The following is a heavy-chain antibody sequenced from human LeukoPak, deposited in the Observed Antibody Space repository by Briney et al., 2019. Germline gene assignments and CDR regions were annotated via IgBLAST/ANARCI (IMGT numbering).Heavy chain of an antibody. V-gene: IGHV1-8*03. CDR3: ARRPAAIPRDYYYMDV. J-gene: IGHJ6*03. CDR2: MNPNSGNT. CDR1: GYTFTSYD. Sequence: ASVKVSCKASGYTFTSYDINWVRQATGQGLEWMGWMNPNSGNTGYALKFQGRVTITRNTSISTAYMELSSLRSEDTAVYYCARRPAAIPRDYYYMDVWGKGTTVTVSS. D-gene: IGHD2-2*02.